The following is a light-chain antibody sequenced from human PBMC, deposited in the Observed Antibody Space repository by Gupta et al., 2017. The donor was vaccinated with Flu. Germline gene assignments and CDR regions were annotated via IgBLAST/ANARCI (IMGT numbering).Light chain of an antibody. J-gene: IGLJ3*02. CDR3: QVWASSSDQQV. CDR2: DDS. CDR1: NIGSKS. V-gene: IGLV3-21*02. Sequence: SYVLTQPPSVSVAPGQTARITCGGNNIGSKSVHWYQQKPGQAPVLVVYDDSDRPSGITERFSGSNSGNTATLTISRVEAGDEADYYWQVWASSSDQQVFGGGTKMTVL.